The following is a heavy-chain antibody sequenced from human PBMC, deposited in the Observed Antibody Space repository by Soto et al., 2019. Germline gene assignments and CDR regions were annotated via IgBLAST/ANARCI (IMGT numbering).Heavy chain of an antibody. CDR1: GFSLSTSGVG. CDR2: IYWNDDK. J-gene: IGHJ4*02. Sequence: QITLKESGPTLVKPTQTLTLTCTFSGFSLSTSGVGVGWIRQPPGKALEWLALIYWNDDKRYSPSLKSRLTITKDTSKNQVVLTMTNMDPVDTATYYCARLQWLVMRFDYWGQGTLVTVSS. CDR3: ARLQWLVMRFDY. V-gene: IGHV2-5*01. D-gene: IGHD6-19*01.